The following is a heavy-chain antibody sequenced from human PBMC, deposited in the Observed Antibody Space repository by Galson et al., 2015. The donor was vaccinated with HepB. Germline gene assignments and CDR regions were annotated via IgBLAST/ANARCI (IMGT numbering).Heavy chain of an antibody. CDR1: GYTLTELS. CDR2: FDPEDGET. Sequence: SVKVSCKVSGYTLTELSMHWVRQAPGKGLEWMGGFDPEDGETIYAQKFQGRVTMTEDTSTDTAYMELSSLRSEDTAVYYCATGQWLVWDFDYWGQGTLVTVSS. CDR3: ATGQWLVWDFDY. J-gene: IGHJ4*02. V-gene: IGHV1-24*01. D-gene: IGHD6-19*01.